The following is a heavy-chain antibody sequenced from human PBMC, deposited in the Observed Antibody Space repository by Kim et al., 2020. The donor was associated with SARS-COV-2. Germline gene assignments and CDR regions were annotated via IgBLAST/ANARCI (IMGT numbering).Heavy chain of an antibody. Sequence: GGSLRLSCAASGFTFRSHGMHWVRQAPGKGLDWVAVIWDDESLKYYGESVRGRFTISRDNSKSTLYLQMNSLRVEDTAVYYCARALSSSPTFWGSNYYYGMDVWGQGTTVTVSS. CDR2: IWDDESLK. CDR1: GFTFRSHG. J-gene: IGHJ6*02. V-gene: IGHV3-33*01. D-gene: IGHD6-19*01. CDR3: ARALSSSPTFWGSNYYYGMDV.